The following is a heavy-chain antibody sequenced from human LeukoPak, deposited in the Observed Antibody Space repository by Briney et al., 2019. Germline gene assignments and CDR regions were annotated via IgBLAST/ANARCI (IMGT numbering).Heavy chain of an antibody. D-gene: IGHD3-10*01. J-gene: IGHJ5*02. CDR1: GGSISNYY. CDR2: IFNSGTT. Sequence: NPSETLSLTCTVSGGSISNYYWSWIRQPPGKGLEWIGYIFNSGTTNYNPSLKSRVTLSLDTSKNQFSLKLHSVTAADTAIYYCARSPLSGGSGTYWWFDPWGQGTLVTVSS. V-gene: IGHV4-59*01. CDR3: ARSPLSGGSGTYWWFDP.